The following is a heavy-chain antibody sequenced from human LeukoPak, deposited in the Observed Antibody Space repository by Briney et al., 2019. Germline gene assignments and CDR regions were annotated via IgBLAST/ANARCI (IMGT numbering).Heavy chain of an antibody. D-gene: IGHD3-22*01. Sequence: GGSLRLSCAASGFTFSSYSMNWVRQAPGKGLEWVSYISSSSSTIYYADSVKGRFTISRDNAKNSLHLQMNSLRAEDTAVYYCVRGEYYYDSSGRGFDLWGRGTLVTVSS. CDR1: GFTFSSYS. V-gene: IGHV3-48*01. J-gene: IGHJ2*01. CDR3: VRGEYYYDSSGRGFDL. CDR2: ISSSSSTI.